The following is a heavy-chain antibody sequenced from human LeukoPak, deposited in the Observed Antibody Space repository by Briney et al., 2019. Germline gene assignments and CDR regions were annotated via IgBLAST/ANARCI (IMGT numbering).Heavy chain of an antibody. CDR2: IKQDGSEK. CDR3: ARCILSYYDILDPFNK. J-gene: IGHJ4*02. V-gene: IGHV3-7*01. CDR1: GFTFSSYW. Sequence: PGGSLRLSCAVSGFTFSSYWMSWVRQAPGKGLEWVANIKQDGSEKYYVDSVKGRFTISRDNAKNSLYLQMNSLRAEDTAVYYCARCILSYYDILDPFNKWGQGTLVTVSS. D-gene: IGHD3-9*01.